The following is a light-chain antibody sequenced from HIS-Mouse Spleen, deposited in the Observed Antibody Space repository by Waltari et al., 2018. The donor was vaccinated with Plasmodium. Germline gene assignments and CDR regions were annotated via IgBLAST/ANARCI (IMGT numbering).Light chain of an antibody. CDR1: SSDVGGYNY. J-gene: IGLJ2*01. CDR3: SSYAGSNNLV. Sequence: QSALTQPPSASGSPGQSVTISCTGTSSDVGGYNYVSWYQQHPGNAPNLMIYAVSKRPSGVPDRFSGAKSGHTASLTVSGLQAEDEADYYCSSYAGSNNLVFGGGTKLTVL. CDR2: AVS. V-gene: IGLV2-8*01.